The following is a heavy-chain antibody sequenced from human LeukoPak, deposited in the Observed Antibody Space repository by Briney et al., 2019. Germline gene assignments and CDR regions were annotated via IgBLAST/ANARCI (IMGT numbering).Heavy chain of an antibody. CDR1: GLTVSSYG. CDR2: IKEDGSEK. CDR3: ASKITLEY. Sequence: GGSLRLSCAASGLTVSSYGMNRVRQAPGKGLEWVANIKEDGSEKYYGDSVKGRFTISRDNAKNSLYLQMNSLRDEDTAVYYCASKITLEYWGQGTLVTVSS. J-gene: IGHJ4*02. V-gene: IGHV3-7*02.